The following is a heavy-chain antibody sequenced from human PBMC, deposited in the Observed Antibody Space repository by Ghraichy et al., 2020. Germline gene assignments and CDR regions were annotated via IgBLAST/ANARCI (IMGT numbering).Heavy chain of an antibody. CDR1: GFTFSNYA. J-gene: IGHJ1*01. V-gene: IGHV3-23*01. D-gene: IGHD6-19*01. Sequence: GGSLRLSCAASGFTFSNYALSWVRQAPGKGLEWVSGISGRGGSGYYADSVKGRFTISIDNSKNTLYLQMNTLRAEDTAVYYCAKDGGSGWLLQHWGQGTLVTVSS. CDR2: ISGRGGSG. CDR3: AKDGGSGWLLQH.